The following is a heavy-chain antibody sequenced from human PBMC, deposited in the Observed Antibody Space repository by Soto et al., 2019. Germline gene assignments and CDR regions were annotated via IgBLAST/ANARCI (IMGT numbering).Heavy chain of an antibody. J-gene: IGHJ5*02. V-gene: IGHV4-34*01. D-gene: IGHD2-15*01. CDR1: GGSFTDSY. CDR3: AKEVVAGTNWFDP. CDR2: VNHAGHT. Sequence: SETLSVTCAFSGGSFTDSYWSWIRQPPGKGLEWIGEVNHAGHTNYNPSLKSRVTISVDASKTQFSLNLTSVTAADTAVYYCAKEVVAGTNWFDPWGQGTMVTVSS.